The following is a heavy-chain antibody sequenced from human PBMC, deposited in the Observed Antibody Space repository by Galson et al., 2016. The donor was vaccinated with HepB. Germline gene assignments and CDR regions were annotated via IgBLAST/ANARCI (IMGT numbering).Heavy chain of an antibody. J-gene: IGHJ4*02. V-gene: IGHV1-69*13. CDR1: EGTFSSFA. D-gene: IGHD6-13*01. CDR2: ISPNFGTS. Sequence: SVKVSCKASEGTFSSFAISWVRQAPGQGLEWMGGISPNFGTSNYAQKFQGRVTITADESTSTAYMELASLRSEDTAVYYCAAGYSSSWYAFDYWGQGTLVTVSS. CDR3: AAGYSSSWYAFDY.